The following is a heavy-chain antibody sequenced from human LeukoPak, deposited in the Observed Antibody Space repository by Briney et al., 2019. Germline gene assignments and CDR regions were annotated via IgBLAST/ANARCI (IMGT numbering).Heavy chain of an antibody. V-gene: IGHV1-69*01. D-gene: IGHD5-12*01. J-gene: IGHJ4*02. Sequence: ASVKVSCTASGGTFSSYAISWVRQAPGQGLEWMGGIIPIFGTANYAQKFQGRVTITADESTSTAYMELSSLRSEDTAVYYCAHSGERGYSGYLIDYWGQGTLVTVSS. CDR2: IIPIFGTA. CDR1: GGTFSSYA. CDR3: AHSGERGYSGYLIDY.